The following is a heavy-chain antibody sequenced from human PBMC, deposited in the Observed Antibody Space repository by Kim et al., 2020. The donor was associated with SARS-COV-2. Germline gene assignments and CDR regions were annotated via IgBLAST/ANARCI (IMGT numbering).Heavy chain of an antibody. V-gene: IGHV6-1*01. CDR3: ARTLIDIVLMVYAAQGGDAFDI. J-gene: IGHJ3*02. CDR2: TYYRSKWYN. D-gene: IGHD2-8*01. CDR1: GDSVSSNSAA. Sequence: SQTLSLTCAISGDSVSSNSAAWNWIRQSPSRGLEWLGRTYYRSKWYNDYAVSVKSRITINPDTSKNQFSLQLNSVTPEDTAVYYCARTLIDIVLMVYAAQGGDAFDIWGQGTMVTVSS.